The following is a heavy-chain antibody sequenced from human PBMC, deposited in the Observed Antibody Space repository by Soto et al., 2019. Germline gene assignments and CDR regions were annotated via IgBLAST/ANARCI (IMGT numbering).Heavy chain of an antibody. D-gene: IGHD5-18*01. Sequence: EVQLEESGGALVQPGRSLRLSCAASGFTFDDYAMHWVRQVLGKGLEWVSSISWNSGNIGYADSVKGRFTTSRDHAKNSLYLQMNSLRPEDTALYYCVRSKGGYSYGTPFDYWGQVTLVNVSS. CDR1: GFTFDDYA. CDR2: ISWNSGNI. CDR3: VRSKGGYSYGTPFDY. J-gene: IGHJ4*02. V-gene: IGHV3-9*01.